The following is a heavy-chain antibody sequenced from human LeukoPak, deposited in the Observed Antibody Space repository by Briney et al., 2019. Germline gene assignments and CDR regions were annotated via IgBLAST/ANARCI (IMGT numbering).Heavy chain of an antibody. J-gene: IGHJ6*03. CDR1: GGTFSSYA. V-gene: IGHV1-69*05. Sequence: GASVKVSCKASGGTFSSYAISWVRQAPGQGLEWMGGIIPIFGTANYAQKFQGRVTITTGESTSTAYMELSSLRSEDTAVYYCARGSSNYVGEYYYYMDVWAKGPRSPSP. D-gene: IGHD4-11*01. CDR2: IIPIFGTA. CDR3: ARGSSNYVGEYYYYMDV.